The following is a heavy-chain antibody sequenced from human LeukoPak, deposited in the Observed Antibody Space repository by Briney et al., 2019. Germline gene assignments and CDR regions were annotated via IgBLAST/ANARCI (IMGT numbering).Heavy chain of an antibody. D-gene: IGHD1-7*01. Sequence: PGGSLRLSCAASGFTFSIYSMNCVRQAPRNGREWVSSISSSIIYIYYADSVKGRFTISRDNAKNSLYLQMNSLRAEDTAVYYCARKRLELQNWGQGTLVTVSS. J-gene: IGHJ4*02. CDR2: ISSSIIYI. V-gene: IGHV3-21*01. CDR3: ARKRLELQN. CDR1: GFTFSIYS.